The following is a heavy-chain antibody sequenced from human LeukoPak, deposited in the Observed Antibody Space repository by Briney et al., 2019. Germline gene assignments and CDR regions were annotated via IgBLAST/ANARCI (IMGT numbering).Heavy chain of an antibody. CDR3: ARDQKDTIFGVVNPADY. J-gene: IGHJ4*02. Sequence: ASVKVSCKASGYTFTGYYMHWVRQAPRQGLEWMGWINPNSGGTNYAQKFQGRVTMTRDTSISTAYMELSRLRSDDTAVYYCARDQKDTIFGVVNPADYWGQGTLVTVSS. V-gene: IGHV1-2*02. D-gene: IGHD3-3*01. CDR2: INPNSGGT. CDR1: GYTFTGYY.